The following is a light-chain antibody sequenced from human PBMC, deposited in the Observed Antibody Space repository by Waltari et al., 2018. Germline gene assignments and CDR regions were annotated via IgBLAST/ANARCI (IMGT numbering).Light chain of an antibody. CDR1: TGAVTSGYY. CDR2: STS. Sequence: QTVVTQEPSLTVSPGGTVTLTCASSTGAVTSGYYPNWFQQKPGQAPRALIYSTSNNPSWTPARFSGSLLGGKAALTLSGVQPEDEAEYYCLLYYGGAQLPWVFGGGTKLTVL. J-gene: IGLJ3*02. CDR3: LLYYGGAQLPWV. V-gene: IGLV7-43*01.